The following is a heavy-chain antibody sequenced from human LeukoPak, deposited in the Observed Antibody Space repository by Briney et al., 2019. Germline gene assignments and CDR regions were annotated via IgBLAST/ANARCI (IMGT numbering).Heavy chain of an antibody. J-gene: IGHJ4*02. CDR1: GFTFSSYG. CDR2: ISYDGSNK. CDR3: ATSNFDY. V-gene: IGHV3-30*03. Sequence: PGGSLRLSCAASGFTFSSYGMHWVRQAPGKGLEWVAVISYDGSNKYYADSVKGRFTISRDNSKNTLYLQMNSLGAEDTAVYYCATSNFDYWGQGTLVTVSS.